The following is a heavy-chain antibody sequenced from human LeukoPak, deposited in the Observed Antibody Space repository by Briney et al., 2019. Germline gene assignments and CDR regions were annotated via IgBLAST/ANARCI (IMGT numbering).Heavy chain of an antibody. CDR1: GYTFTGYY. CDR3: AREDCTNGVCYRFDY. Sequence: WASVKVSCKASGYTFTGYYMHWVRQAPGQGLEWMGWINPNSGGTNYAQKFQGRVTMTRDTSISTAYMELSRLRSDDTAVYYCAREDCTNGVCYRFDYWGREPWSPSPQ. V-gene: IGHV1-2*02. CDR2: INPNSGGT. D-gene: IGHD2-8*01. J-gene: IGHJ4*02.